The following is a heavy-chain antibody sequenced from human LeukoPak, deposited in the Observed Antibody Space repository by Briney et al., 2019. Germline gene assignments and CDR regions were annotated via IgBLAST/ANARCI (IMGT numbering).Heavy chain of an antibody. J-gene: IGHJ1*01. Sequence: GESLMISCKGSGYSLPSYWIGWVRQMPGKGLEWMGIIYPGDSDTRYSPSFQGQVTISADKSISTAYLQWSSLRASDTAMYYCARSLGAAAGVFQHWGQGTLVTVSS. CDR2: IYPGDSDT. D-gene: IGHD6-13*01. V-gene: IGHV5-51*01. CDR1: GYSLPSYW. CDR3: ARSLGAAAGVFQH.